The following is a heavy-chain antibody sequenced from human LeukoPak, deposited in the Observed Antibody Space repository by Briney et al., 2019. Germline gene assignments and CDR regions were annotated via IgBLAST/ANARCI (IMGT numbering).Heavy chain of an antibody. Sequence: SETLSLTCTVSGYSISSGYYWGWIRQPPGKGLEWIGSMYHSGSTYYNPSLKSRVTISVDTSKNQFSLRLTSVTAADTAVYYCARGDSSSSNWFDPWGQGTLVTVSS. J-gene: IGHJ5*02. V-gene: IGHV4-38-2*02. CDR3: ARGDSSSSNWFDP. CDR1: GYSISSGYY. D-gene: IGHD3-22*01. CDR2: MYHSGST.